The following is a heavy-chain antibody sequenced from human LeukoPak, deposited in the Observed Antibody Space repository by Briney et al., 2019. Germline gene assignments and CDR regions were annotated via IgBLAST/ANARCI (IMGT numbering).Heavy chain of an antibody. CDR1: GYTFTSYG. D-gene: IGHD3-22*01. Sequence: ASVKVSCKASGYTFTSYGISWVRQAPGQGLEWMGWISAYNGNTNYAQKLQGRVTMTTDTSTSTAYMELRSLRSDDTAVYYCARVQGGYYDSSGYSHAFDIWGQGTMVTVSS. CDR2: ISAYNGNT. V-gene: IGHV1-18*01. J-gene: IGHJ3*02. CDR3: ARVQGGYYDSSGYSHAFDI.